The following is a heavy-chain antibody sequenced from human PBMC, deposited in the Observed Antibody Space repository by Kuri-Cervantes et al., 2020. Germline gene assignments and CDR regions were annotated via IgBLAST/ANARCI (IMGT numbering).Heavy chain of an antibody. Sequence: ESLKISCAVYGGSFSGYYWSWIRQPPGKGLEWIGEIYHSGSTNYNPSLKSRVTISVDKSKNQFSLKLSSVTAADTAVYYCASNSGSSLFNYYYYGMDVWGQGTTVTVSS. V-gene: IGHV4-34*01. CDR2: IYHSGST. D-gene: IGHD1-26*01. CDR3: ASNSGSSLFNYYYYGMDV. CDR1: GGSFSGYY. J-gene: IGHJ6*02.